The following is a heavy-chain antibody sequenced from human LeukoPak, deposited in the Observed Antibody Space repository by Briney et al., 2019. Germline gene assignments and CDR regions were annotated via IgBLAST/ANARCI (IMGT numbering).Heavy chain of an antibody. CDR3: ARADYAYYYYYGMDV. CDR1: GFTFSSYA. V-gene: IGHV3-30-3*01. CDR2: ISYDGSNK. D-gene: IGHD4-17*01. J-gene: IGHJ6*02. Sequence: PGGSLRLSCAASGFTFSSYAMHWVRQAPGKGLEWVAVISYDGSNKYYADSVKGRFTISRDNSKNTLYLQMNSLRAEDTAVYYCARADYAYYYYYGMDVWGQGTTVTVSS.